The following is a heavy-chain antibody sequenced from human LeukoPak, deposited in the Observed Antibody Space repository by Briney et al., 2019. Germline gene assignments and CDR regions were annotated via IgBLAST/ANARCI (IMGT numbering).Heavy chain of an antibody. V-gene: IGHV4-34*01. D-gene: IGHD3-10*01. J-gene: IGHJ6*02. CDR3: ARRRYYGSGSYYYYGMDV. Sequence: PSETLSLTCVVYGGSFSGYYWSWIRQPPGKGLEWIGEINHSGSTNYNPSLKSRVTISVDTSKNQFSLKLSSVTAADTAVYYCARRRYYGSGSYYYYGMDVWGQGTTVTVSS. CDR2: INHSGST. CDR1: GGSFSGYY.